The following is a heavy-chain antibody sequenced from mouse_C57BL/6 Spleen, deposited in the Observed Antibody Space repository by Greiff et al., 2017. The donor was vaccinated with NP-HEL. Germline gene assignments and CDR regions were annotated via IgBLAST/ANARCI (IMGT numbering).Heavy chain of an antibody. V-gene: IGHV5-4*01. J-gene: IGHJ1*03. Sequence: EVQVVESGGGLVKPGGSLKLSCAASGFTFSSYAMSWVRQTPEKRLEWVATISDGGSYTYYPDNVKGRFTISRDNAKNNLYLQMSHLKSEDTAMYYCAREVARYFDVWGTGTTVTVSS. CDR3: AREVARYFDV. CDR2: ISDGGSYT. D-gene: IGHD1-1*02. CDR1: GFTFSSYA.